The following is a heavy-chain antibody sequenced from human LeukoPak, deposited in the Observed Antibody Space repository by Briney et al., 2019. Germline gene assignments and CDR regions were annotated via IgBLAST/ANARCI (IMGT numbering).Heavy chain of an antibody. CDR2: IYPGDSDT. J-gene: IGHJ6*03. CDR3: ARHHCSWYVGYYYYYMDV. D-gene: IGHD6-13*01. V-gene: IGHV5-51*01. CDR1: GYSFTSYW. Sequence: GESLKISCKGSGYSFTSYWIGWVRQMPGKGLEWMGIIYPGDSDTRYSPSFQGQVTLSADKSISTAYLQWSSLKASDTAMYYCARHHCSWYVGYYYYYMDVWGKGTTVTVSS.